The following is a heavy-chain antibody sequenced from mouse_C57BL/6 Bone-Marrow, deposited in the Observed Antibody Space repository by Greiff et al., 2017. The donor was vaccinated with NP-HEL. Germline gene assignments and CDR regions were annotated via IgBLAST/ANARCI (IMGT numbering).Heavy chain of an antibody. CDR1: GFSLSTSGMG. D-gene: IGHD2-4*01. J-gene: IGHJ1*03. CDR2: ISWDDDK. V-gene: IGHV8-12*01. Sequence: QVTLKVSGPGILQSSQTLSLTCSFSGFSLSTSGMGVSWIRQPSGKGLEWLAHISWDDDKRYNPSLKSRLTISKNTSRNQVFRKMTRVVTADTATYYGAGKGAYDYDAYWDFGGWGTGATVTVAS. CDR3: AGKGAYDYDAYWDFGG.